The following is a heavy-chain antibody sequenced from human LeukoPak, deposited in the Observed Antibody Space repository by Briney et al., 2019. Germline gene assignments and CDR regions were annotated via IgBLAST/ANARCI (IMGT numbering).Heavy chain of an antibody. Sequence: GGSLRLSCAASGFTFSSYWMNWARQAPGKGLEWVASINHNGNVNYYVDSVKGRFTISRDISKNTLYLQMNSLRAEDSGLYYCARGGRGSAAVVAPRSFDIWGQGTMVTVSS. CDR3: ARGGRGSAAVVAPRSFDI. J-gene: IGHJ3*02. V-gene: IGHV3-7*03. D-gene: IGHD3-22*01. CDR1: GFTFSSYW. CDR2: INHNGNVN.